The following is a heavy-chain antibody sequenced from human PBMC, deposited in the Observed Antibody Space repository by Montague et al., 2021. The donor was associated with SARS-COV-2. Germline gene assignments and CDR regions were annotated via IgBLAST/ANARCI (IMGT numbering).Heavy chain of an antibody. J-gene: IGHJ6*02. Sequence: TLSLTCTVSGGSISSGGYYWSWIRQHPGKGLEWIGYIYYSGSTYYNPSLKSRVTISVDTSKNQFSLKLSPVTAADTAVYYCAREPRVGQLLSIYYYGMDVWGQGTPVTVSS. CDR1: GGSISSGGYY. CDR2: IYYSGST. V-gene: IGHV4-31*03. CDR3: AREPRVGQLLSIYYYGMDV. D-gene: IGHD2-2*01.